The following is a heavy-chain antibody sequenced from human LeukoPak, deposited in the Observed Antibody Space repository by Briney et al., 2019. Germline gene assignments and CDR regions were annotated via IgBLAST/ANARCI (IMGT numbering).Heavy chain of an antibody. CDR2: IGADSGDTHGDT. J-gene: IGHJ2*01. CDR1: GYRLRNHG. D-gene: IGHD4-11*01. CDR3: ARGSSPYNWYFDL. V-gene: IGHV1-18*01. Sequence: GASVKVSCKASGYRLRNHGISWVRQAPGQGLEWIGWIGADSGDTHGDTHYAEKLQGRVTMTTDTSTDTAYMDLRSLTSDDTAVYYCARGSSPYNWYFDLWGRGTLVTVSS.